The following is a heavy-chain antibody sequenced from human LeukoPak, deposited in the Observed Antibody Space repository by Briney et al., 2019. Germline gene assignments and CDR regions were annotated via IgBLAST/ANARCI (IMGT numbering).Heavy chain of an antibody. J-gene: IGHJ4*02. CDR3: APFQDILTGYYLLDY. V-gene: IGHV3-21*01. CDR1: AFTFSRYS. Sequence: GGSLRLSCAASAFTFSRYSMIWVRQAPGKGLEWVSSIGSSSSYIYYVDSVKGRFTMSRDNAKNSLYLQMNSLRAEDTAVYYCAPFQDILTGYYLLDYWGQGTLVTVSS. CDR2: IGSSSSYI. D-gene: IGHD3-9*01.